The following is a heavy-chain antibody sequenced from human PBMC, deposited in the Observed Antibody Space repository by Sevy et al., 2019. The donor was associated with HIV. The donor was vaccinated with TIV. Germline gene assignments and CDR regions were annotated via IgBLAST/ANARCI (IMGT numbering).Heavy chain of an antibody. D-gene: IGHD1-26*01. CDR3: ARGPPDGSYDYFDY. CDR2: VSGSSNYI. CDR1: GFTFITYN. V-gene: IGHV3-21*06. J-gene: IGHJ4*02. Sequence: GGSLRLSCAASGFTFITYNMNWVRQAPGKGLERVSSVSGSSNYIYYAESLKGRFIISRDKARNTLYLQINSLRADDTAVYYCARGPPDGSYDYFDYWGQGTLVTVSS.